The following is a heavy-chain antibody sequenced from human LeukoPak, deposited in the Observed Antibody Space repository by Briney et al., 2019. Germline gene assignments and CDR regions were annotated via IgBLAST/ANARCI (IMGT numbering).Heavy chain of an antibody. D-gene: IGHD2-2*01. CDR2: IRFDGSNVGSNV. J-gene: IGHJ2*01. CDR1: GFTFSTYG. Sequence: GGSLRLSCATSGFTFSTYGMHWVRQAPGKGLEWVAFIRFDGSNVGSNVYYADSVKGRFTISRDNSKNTLYLQMNSLRAEDTAVYYCAKLPVVVPAALPDWYFDLWGRGTLVTVSS. CDR3: AKLPVVVPAALPDWYFDL. V-gene: IGHV3-30*02.